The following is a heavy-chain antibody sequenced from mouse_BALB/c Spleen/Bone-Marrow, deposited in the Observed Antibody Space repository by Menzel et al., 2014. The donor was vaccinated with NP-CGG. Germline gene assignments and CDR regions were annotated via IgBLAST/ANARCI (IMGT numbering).Heavy chain of an antibody. D-gene: IGHD2-14*01. CDR1: GFNIKDTY. CDR2: IDPANGNT. CDR3: ARYRLGTYFDY. J-gene: IGHJ2*01. Sequence: VQLQQSGAELVKPGASVKLSCTASGFNIKDTYMHWVKQRPEQGLEWIGRIDPANGNTKYDPKFQGKATITADTSSNTAYLQLSSLTSEDTAVYYCARYRLGTYFDYWGQGTTLSLSS. V-gene: IGHV14-3*02.